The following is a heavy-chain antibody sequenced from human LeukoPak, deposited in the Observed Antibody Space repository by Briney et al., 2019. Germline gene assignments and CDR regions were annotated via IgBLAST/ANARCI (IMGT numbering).Heavy chain of an antibody. Sequence: GGSLRLSCAASGFAFSGSDVHWVRQASGKGLEWVGRIRDKANSYATAYTASVKGRFTISRDDSKNTAYLQMNSLKIEDTAVYYCTGLGYTSSSPNMDVWGKGTTVTVSS. CDR3: TGLGYTSSSPNMDV. CDR1: GFAFSGSD. D-gene: IGHD6-6*01. J-gene: IGHJ6*03. CDR2: IRDKANSYAT. V-gene: IGHV3-73*01.